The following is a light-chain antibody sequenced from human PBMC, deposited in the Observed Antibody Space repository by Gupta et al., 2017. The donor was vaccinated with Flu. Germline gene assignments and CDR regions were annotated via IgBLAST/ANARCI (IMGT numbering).Light chain of an antibody. V-gene: IGLV2-14*01. CDR1: RGDIGDYKY. J-gene: IGLJ1*01. Sequence: SITISCTGTRGDIGDYKYVSWYQQYPGKAPKLIIYEVTNRPSRVSTRFSGSKSGNTASLTISGLQAEDEAEYFCSSYATTNTLVFGSGSTVNV. CDR2: EVT. CDR3: SSYATTNTLV.